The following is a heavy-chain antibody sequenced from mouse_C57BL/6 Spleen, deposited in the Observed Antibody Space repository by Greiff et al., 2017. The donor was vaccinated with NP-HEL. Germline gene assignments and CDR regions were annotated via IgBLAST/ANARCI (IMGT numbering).Heavy chain of an antibody. CDR1: GFTFNPYA. D-gene: IGHD1-1*01. CDR2: IRSKSSNYAT. J-gene: IGHJ4*01. CDR3: VRDQGYYGSSPYAMDY. Sequence: EVQRVESGGGLVQPKGSLKLSCAASGFTFNPYAMHWVRQAPGKGLEWVARIRSKSSNYATYYADSVKDRFTISRDDSKNMLYMQMNNLKTEDTAMYYCVRDQGYYGSSPYAMDYWGQGTSVTVSS. V-gene: IGHV10-3*01.